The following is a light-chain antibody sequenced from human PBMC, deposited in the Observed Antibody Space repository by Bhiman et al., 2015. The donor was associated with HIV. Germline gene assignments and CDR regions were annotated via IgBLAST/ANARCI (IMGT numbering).Light chain of an antibody. CDR1: SSNIGATYD. J-gene: IGLJ2*01. CDR2: GNI. Sequence: QSVLTQPPSVSGAPGQRVTISCTGSSSNIGATYDVHWYQQVPGTAPRLLIYGNINRPSGVPDRFSGSKSGTSASLAIAGLQADDEADYYCQSYDNILNSVVFGGGTKLTVL. V-gene: IGLV1-40*01. CDR3: QSYDNILNSVV.